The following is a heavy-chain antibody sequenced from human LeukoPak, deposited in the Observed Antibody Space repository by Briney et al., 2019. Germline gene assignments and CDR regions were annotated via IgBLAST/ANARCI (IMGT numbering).Heavy chain of an antibody. CDR3: ARDPGRIAEAGTF. CDR2: INPNSGGT. V-gene: IGHV1-2*02. Sequence: ASVKLSCTASGYTFTGYYMDWVRQAPGQGLEWMGWINPNSGGTNYAQKFQGRVTMTRDTSICTAYMELSRLRSDDTAVYYCARDPGRIAEAGTFWGQGTLVTVSS. D-gene: IGHD6-19*01. CDR1: GYTFTGYY. J-gene: IGHJ4*02.